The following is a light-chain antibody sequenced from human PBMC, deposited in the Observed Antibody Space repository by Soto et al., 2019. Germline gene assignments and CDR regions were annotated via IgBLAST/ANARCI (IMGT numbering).Light chain of an antibody. Sequence: QSVLTQPASVSGSPGQSITISCTGTSNDVGGYNYVSWYQQHPGKAPRLMIYDVSNRPSGVSNRFSGSKSGNTASLTISGLQSEYEVDYYCSSYISSSTNYVFGTGTKVTV. CDR2: DVS. V-gene: IGLV2-14*01. CDR3: SSYISSSTNYV. CDR1: SNDVGGYNY. J-gene: IGLJ1*01.